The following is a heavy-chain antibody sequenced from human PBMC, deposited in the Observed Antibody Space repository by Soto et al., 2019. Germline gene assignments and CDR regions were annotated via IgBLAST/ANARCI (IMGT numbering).Heavy chain of an antibody. CDR1: GGSISSSNYY. V-gene: IGHV4-39*01. CDR3: ARLTSGSYPRVFDY. J-gene: IGHJ4*02. D-gene: IGHD1-26*01. CDR2: FYYSGST. Sequence: PSETLSLTCIVSGGSISSSNYYWGWIRQPPGKGLEWIGSFYYSGSTYYNPSLKSRVTISVDTFKNQFSLKLSSVTAADTAVYYCARLTSGSYPRVFDYWGQGTLVTVSS.